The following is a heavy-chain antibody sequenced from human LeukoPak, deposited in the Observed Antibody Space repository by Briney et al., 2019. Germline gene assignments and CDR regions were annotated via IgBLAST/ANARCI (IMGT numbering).Heavy chain of an antibody. CDR1: GGSISGSYY. J-gene: IGHJ4*02. CDR3: ARGKQYAVDY. Sequence: SETLSLTCTVSGGSISGSYYWTWIRQPAGKGLEWIGRISTSGSTNYDPSLKSRVTISVDKSNNQFSLMLSSVTAADTAVYYCARGKQYAVDYWGQGTLVTVSS. D-gene: IGHD6-19*01. V-gene: IGHV4-4*07. CDR2: ISTSGST.